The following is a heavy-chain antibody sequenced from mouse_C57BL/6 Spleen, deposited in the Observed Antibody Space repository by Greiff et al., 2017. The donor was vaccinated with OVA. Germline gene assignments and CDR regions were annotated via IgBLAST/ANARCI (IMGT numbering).Heavy chain of an antibody. J-gene: IGHJ3*01. D-gene: IGHD2-4*01. CDR3: VRDQVTGDYDDGFAY. CDR1: GFTFNTYA. CDR2: IRSKSSNYAT. Sequence: EVKVVESGGGLVQPKGSLKLSCAASGFTFNTYAMHWVRQAPGKGLEWVARIRSKSSNYATYYADSVKDRFTISRDDSQSMLYLQMNNLKTEDTAMYYCVRDQVTGDYDDGFAYWGQGTLVTVSA. V-gene: IGHV10-3*01.